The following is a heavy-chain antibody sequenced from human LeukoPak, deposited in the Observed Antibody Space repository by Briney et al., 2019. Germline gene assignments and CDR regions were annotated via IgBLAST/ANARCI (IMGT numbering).Heavy chain of an antibody. Sequence: SETLSLTCTVSGGSISSYYWSWIRQPPGKGLEWIGYIYYSGSTNYNPSLKSRVTISVDTSKNQFSLKLSSVTAADTAVYYCASSRDGYNFNFDYWGQGTLVTVSS. CDR2: IYYSGST. J-gene: IGHJ4*02. CDR3: ASSRDGYNFNFDY. D-gene: IGHD5-24*01. V-gene: IGHV4-59*01. CDR1: GGSISSYY.